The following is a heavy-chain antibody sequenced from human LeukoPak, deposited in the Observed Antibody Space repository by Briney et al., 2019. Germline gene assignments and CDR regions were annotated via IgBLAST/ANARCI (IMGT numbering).Heavy chain of an antibody. CDR1: GGSISSSSYY. V-gene: IGHV4-39*07. D-gene: IGHD5-18*01. Sequence: PSETLSLTCTVSGGSISSSSYYWGWIRQPPGKGLEWIGSIYYSGSTNYNPSLKSRVTISVDTSKNQFSLKLSSVTAADTAVYYCARGAPESYGFYVRQLSSMVYYGMDVWGQGTTVTVSS. CDR3: ARGAPESYGFYVRQLSSMVYYGMDV. J-gene: IGHJ6*02. CDR2: IYYSGST.